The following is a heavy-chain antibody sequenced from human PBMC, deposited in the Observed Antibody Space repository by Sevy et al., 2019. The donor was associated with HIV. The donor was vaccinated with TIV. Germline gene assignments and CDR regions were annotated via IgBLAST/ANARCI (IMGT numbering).Heavy chain of an antibody. CDR2: IRYDGSNK. D-gene: IGHD3-22*01. CDR3: ARVDAYYDKGIDP. Sequence: GGSLRLSCAASRFSFNGYGMHWVRQAPGKGLEWVAFIRYDGSNKYYADSVKGRFTISRDDSKNTLYLQMNSLRAEDTALYYCARVDAYYDKGIDPWGQGTLVTVSS. CDR1: RFSFNGYG. J-gene: IGHJ5*02. V-gene: IGHV3-30*02.